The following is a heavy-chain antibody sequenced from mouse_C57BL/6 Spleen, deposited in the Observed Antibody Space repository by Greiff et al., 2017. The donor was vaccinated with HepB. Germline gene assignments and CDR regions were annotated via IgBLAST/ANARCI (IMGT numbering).Heavy chain of an antibody. V-gene: IGHV1-50*01. D-gene: IGHD2-1*01. Sequence: QVHVKQPGAELVKPGASVKLSCKASGYTFTSYWMQWVKQRPGQGLEWIGEIDPSDSYTNYNQKFKGKATLTVDTSSSTAYMQLSSLTSEDSAVYYCASTTTVYGNVWGQGTTLTVSS. CDR3: ASTTTVYGNV. CDR2: IDPSDSYT. CDR1: GYTFTSYW. J-gene: IGHJ2*01.